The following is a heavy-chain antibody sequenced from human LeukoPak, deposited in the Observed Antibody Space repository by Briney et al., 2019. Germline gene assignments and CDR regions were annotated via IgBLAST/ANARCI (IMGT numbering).Heavy chain of an antibody. D-gene: IGHD2-15*01. CDR1: GGSFSGYY. J-gene: IGHJ4*02. Sequence: PSETLSLTCAVYGGSFSGYYWSWIRQPPGKGLEWIGEINHSGSTNYNPSLKSRVTISVDTSKNQFSLKLSSVTAADTAVYYCAKRTEYCSGGSCNIPGYSYGYYFDYWGQGTLVTVSS. V-gene: IGHV4-34*01. CDR3: AKRTEYCSGGSCNIPGYSYGYYFDY. CDR2: INHSGST.